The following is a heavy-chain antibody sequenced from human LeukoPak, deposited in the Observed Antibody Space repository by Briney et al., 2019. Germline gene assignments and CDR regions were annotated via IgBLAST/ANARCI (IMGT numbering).Heavy chain of an antibody. CDR1: GFTFSTYW. V-gene: IGHV3-74*01. CDR2: IKFDGSST. D-gene: IGHD5-18*01. J-gene: IGHJ5*02. CDR3: ARGAEGHNYGEFDR. Sequence: GGSLRLSCAASGFTFSTYWMHWVCQAPGKGLVWVSRIKFDGSSTTYADSEKGRFTISRDNAKNTLYLQMNSLRAEDTAVYYCARGAEGHNYGEFDRWGQGTLVTVSS.